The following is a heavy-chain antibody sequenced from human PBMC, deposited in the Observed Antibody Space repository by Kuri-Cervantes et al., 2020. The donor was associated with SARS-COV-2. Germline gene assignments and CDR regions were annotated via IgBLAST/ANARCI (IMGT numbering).Heavy chain of an antibody. CDR3: ARHKTAAAWFDP. CDR1: GFTFSDYY. CDR2: IYYSGST. V-gene: IGHV4-59*08. Sequence: SCAASGFTFSDYYMSWIRQAPGKGLEWIGYIYYSGSTNYNPSLKSRVTISVDTSKNQFSLKLSSVTAADTAVYYCARHKTAAAWFDPWGQGTLVTVSS. D-gene: IGHD6-13*01. J-gene: IGHJ5*02.